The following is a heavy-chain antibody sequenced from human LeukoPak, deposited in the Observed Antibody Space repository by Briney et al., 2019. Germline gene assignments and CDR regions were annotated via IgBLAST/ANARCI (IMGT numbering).Heavy chain of an antibody. CDR3: ARREPSQIVVAPGERYGMDV. J-gene: IGHJ6*02. V-gene: IGHV1-69*13. D-gene: IGHD3-22*01. CDR1: GYTFTSYY. CDR2: IIPIFGTA. Sequence: GASVKVSCKASGYTFTSYYMHWVRQAPGQGLEWKGGIIPIFGTANYAQKFQGRVTITADESTSTAYMELSSLRSEDTAVYYCARREPSQIVVAPGERYGMDVWGQGTTVTVSS.